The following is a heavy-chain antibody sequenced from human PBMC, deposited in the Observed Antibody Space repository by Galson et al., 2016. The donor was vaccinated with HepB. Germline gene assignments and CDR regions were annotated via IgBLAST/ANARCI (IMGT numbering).Heavy chain of an antibody. Sequence: SVKVSCKASGYAFPNYGITWVRQAPGQGLEWMGRISGYNGNTNYAQKVQGRVTMTTDTSTSTAYMELRSLRSDDTAVYYCARAVSGSPNWFDPWGQGTLVTVSS. J-gene: IGHJ5*02. CDR3: ARAVSGSPNWFDP. D-gene: IGHD3-10*01. CDR1: GYAFPNYG. V-gene: IGHV1-18*01. CDR2: ISGYNGNT.